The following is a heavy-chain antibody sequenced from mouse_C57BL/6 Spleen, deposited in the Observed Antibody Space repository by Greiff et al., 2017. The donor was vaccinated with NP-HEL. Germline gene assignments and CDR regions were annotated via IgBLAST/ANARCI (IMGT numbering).Heavy chain of an antibody. J-gene: IGHJ2*01. V-gene: IGHV5-6*01. D-gene: IGHD1-1*01. CDR3: ARQGEITTVVAPFDY. CDR1: GFTFSSYG. CDR2: ISSGGSYT. Sequence: EVQGVESGGDLVKPGGSLKLSCAASGFTFSSYGMSWVRQTPDKRLEWVATISSGGSYTYYPDSVKGRFTISRDNAKNTLYLQMSSLKSEDTAMYYCARQGEITTVVAPFDYWGQGTTLTVSS.